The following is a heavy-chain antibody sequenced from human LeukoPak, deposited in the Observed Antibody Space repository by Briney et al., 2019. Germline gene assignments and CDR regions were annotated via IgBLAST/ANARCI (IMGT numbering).Heavy chain of an antibody. D-gene: IGHD3-16*01. Sequence: GESLRLSCAASGFTFSDLGMHWVRQAPGKGLEWVAFIRYDGSTRSYADSVKGRFSISRDNAMNSVFLQMNSLGVDDTAVYYCGRAFPPLRTASAGDLWGQGTLVTVSS. CDR1: GFTFSDLG. V-gene: IGHV3-30*02. CDR3: GRAFPPLRTASAGDL. J-gene: IGHJ4*02. CDR2: IRYDGSTR.